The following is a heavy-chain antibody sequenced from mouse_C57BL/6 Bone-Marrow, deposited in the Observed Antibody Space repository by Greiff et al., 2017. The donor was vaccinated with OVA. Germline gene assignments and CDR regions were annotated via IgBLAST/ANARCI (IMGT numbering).Heavy chain of an antibody. J-gene: IGHJ4*01. V-gene: IGHV6-6*01. CDR3: TRDYYGSSLYYAMDY. D-gene: IGHD1-1*01. Sequence: EVQGVESGGGLVQPGGSMKLSCAASGFTFSDAWMDWVRQSPEKGLEWVAEIRNKANNHATYYAESVKGRFTISRDDSKSSVYLQMNSLRAEDTGIYYCTRDYYGSSLYYAMDYWGQGTSVTVSS. CDR1: GFTFSDAW. CDR2: IRNKANNHAT.